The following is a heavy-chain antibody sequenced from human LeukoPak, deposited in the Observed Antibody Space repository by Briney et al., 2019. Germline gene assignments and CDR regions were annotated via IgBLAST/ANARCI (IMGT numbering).Heavy chain of an antibody. D-gene: IGHD3-22*01. CDR3: AKNGEGYYYDSSGQDYYYYYMDV. V-gene: IGHV3-33*06. Sequence: GRSLRLSCAASGFTFSSYGMHWVRQAPGRGLEWVAVIWYDGSNKYYADSVKGRFTISRDNSKNTLYLQMNSLRAEDTAVYYCAKNGEGYYYDSSGQDYYYYYMDVWGKGTTVTLSS. J-gene: IGHJ6*03. CDR1: GFTFSSYG. CDR2: IWYDGSNK.